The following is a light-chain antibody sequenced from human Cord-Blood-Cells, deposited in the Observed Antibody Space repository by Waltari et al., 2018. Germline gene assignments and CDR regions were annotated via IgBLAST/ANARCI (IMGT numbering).Light chain of an antibody. CDR3: SSHTSSSTLV. J-gene: IGLJ2*01. CDR1: SSDVGGYNY. CDR2: DVS. V-gene: IGLV2-14*01. Sequence: QSALTQPASVSGSPRQSITISCTGTSSDVGGYNYVPWYQPHPGKAPKLMIYDVSNRPSGVSNRFSGSKSGNTASLTISGLQAEDEADYYCSSHTSSSTLVFGGGTKLTVL.